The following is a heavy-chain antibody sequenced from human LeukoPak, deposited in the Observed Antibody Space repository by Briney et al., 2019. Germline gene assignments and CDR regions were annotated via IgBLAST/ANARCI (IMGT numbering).Heavy chain of an antibody. CDR1: GGSISSSSYY. V-gene: IGHV4-39*07. CDR3: ARDQYKYDGNYRYYQHMDV. D-gene: IGHD3-22*01. J-gene: IGHJ6*03. Sequence: SETLSLTCTVSGGSISSSSYYWGWIRQPPGKGLEWIGRMSNSGSNNYNPSLKSRVTMSVDTSKNQVSLKLSAVTAADTAVYYCARDQYKYDGNYRYYQHMDVWGKGTTVTISS. CDR2: MSNSGSN.